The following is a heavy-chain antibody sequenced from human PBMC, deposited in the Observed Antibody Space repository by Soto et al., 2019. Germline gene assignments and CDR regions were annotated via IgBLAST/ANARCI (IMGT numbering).Heavy chain of an antibody. D-gene: IGHD3-3*01. CDR3: ARNPGEWINLWFDP. CDR1: GGSISSYY. J-gene: IGHJ5*02. CDR2: IYYSGST. V-gene: IGHV4-59*08. Sequence: SETLSLTCTVSGGSISSYYWSWIRQPPGKGLEWIGYIYYSGSTNYNPSLKSRVTISVDTSKNQFSLKLSSVTAADTAVYYCARNPGEWINLWFDPWGQGTLVTVSS.